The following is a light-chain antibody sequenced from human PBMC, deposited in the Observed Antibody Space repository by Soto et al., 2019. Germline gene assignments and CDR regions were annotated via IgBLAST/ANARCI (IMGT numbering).Light chain of an antibody. CDR2: EVS. CDR3: SSYTTSSTLV. CDR1: SSDVGGYNF. Sequence: QSVLTQPASVFGSPGQSITISCTGTSSDVGGYNFVSWYQQHPGKAPKLMIYEVSSRPSGVSNRFSGSKSGNPASLTISGLQPEDEADYYCSSYTTSSTLVFGTGTKVTVL. J-gene: IGLJ1*01. V-gene: IGLV2-14*03.